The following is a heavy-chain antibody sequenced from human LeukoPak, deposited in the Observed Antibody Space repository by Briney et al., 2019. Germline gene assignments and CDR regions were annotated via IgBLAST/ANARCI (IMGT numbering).Heavy chain of an antibody. D-gene: IGHD2-21*02. Sequence: GGSLRLSCAASGFTFSSYWMHWVRQAPGKGLEWVSAISGSGDSTYYTDSVKGRFTISRDNDKNTLYLQMSSLRDEDTAIYYCAKGHGDWYFYYFDYWGQGTLVTVSS. CDR3: AKGHGDWYFYYFDY. CDR2: ISGSGDST. J-gene: IGHJ4*02. CDR1: GFTFSSYW. V-gene: IGHV3-23*01.